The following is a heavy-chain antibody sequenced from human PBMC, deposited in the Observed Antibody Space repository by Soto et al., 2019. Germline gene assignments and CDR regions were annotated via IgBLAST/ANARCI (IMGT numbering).Heavy chain of an antibody. CDR2: ISGSDGRT. V-gene: IGHV3-23*01. CDR1: GFTFSSYA. CDR3: AKRFPKYPPLALFNY. D-gene: IGHD3-3*01. J-gene: IGHJ4*02. Sequence: PGGSLRLSCAASGFTFSSYAMSWVRQAPGKGLEWVSTISGSDGRTYSTDSVKGRFTISRDNSRNTAYLQMNSLRVEDTAVYYCAKRFPKYPPLALFNYWARRTQVTVSS.